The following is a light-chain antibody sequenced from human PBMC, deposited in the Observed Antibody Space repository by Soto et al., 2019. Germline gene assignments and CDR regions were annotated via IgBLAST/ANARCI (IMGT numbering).Light chain of an antibody. CDR1: QSVGSK. J-gene: IGKJ4*01. V-gene: IGKV3-15*01. CDR3: QQYNNWPPLT. Sequence: EVVMTQSPATLSVSPGERATLSYRASQSVGSKLAWYQQKPGQAPRLLIFDAFTGATGIPARFSGSGSGTEFTLFISSLQSEDFAVYYCQQYNNWPPLTFGGGTKVEI. CDR2: DAF.